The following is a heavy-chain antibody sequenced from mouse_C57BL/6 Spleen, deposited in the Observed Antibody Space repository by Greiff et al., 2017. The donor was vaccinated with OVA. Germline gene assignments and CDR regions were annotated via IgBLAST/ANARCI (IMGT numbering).Heavy chain of an antibody. D-gene: IGHD2-3*01. CDR1: GYTFTSYW. V-gene: IGHV1-52*01. J-gene: IGHJ2*01. CDR3: ARAQCLYDQGRYFDY. CDR2: IDPSDSET. Sequence: QVQLQQPGAELVRPGSSVKLSCKASGYTFTSYWMHWVKQRPIQGLEWIGNIDPSDSETHYNQKFKDKATLTVDKSSSTAYMQLSSLTSEDSAVYYCARAQCLYDQGRYFDYWGQGTTLTVSS.